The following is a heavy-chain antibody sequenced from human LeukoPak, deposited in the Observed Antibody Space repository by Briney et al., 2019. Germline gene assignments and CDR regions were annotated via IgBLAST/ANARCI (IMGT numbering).Heavy chain of an antibody. D-gene: IGHD6-6*01. J-gene: IGHJ3*02. CDR1: GFTFSSYS. CDR2: ISSSSSYI. V-gene: IGHV3-21*01. CDR3: ARDRIADEYSSSSAGAFDI. Sequence: PGGSLRLSCAASGFTFSSYSTNWVRQAPEKGLEWVSSISSSSSYIYYADSVKGRFTISRDNAKNSLYLQMNSLRAEDTAVYYCARDRIADEYSSSSAGAFDIWGQGTMVTVSS.